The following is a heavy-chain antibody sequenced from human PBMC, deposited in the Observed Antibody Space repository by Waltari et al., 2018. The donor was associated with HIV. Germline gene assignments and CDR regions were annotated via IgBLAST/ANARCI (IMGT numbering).Heavy chain of an antibody. CDR3: ARQMTFYDALDI. V-gene: IGHV1-2*02. CDR1: GYTFTDYY. J-gene: IGHJ3*02. Sequence: QVQLVQSGAEVRKPGASVKVSCKTSGYTFTDYYIHWVRQAPGHGPEWMGWIYRNSGETHVGEKFQGRVTLTRDTSSRTAYVEVSNLRSDDTAVYYCARQMTFYDALDIWGQGTMVSVSS. CDR2: IYRNSGET.